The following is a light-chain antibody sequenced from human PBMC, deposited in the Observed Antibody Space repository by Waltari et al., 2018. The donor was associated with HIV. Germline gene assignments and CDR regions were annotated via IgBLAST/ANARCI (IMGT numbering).Light chain of an antibody. Sequence: EIVLTQSPANLSLSPGEGATLPCRASQIVTSSYLAWYQQKPGQAPRLLIFDASNRATGIPDRFSGSGSGTEFTLTIRRVEPEDFAVYYCQHYGTAPRTFGPGTKVEI. J-gene: IGKJ3*01. CDR2: DAS. CDR3: QHYGTAPRT. CDR1: QIVTSSY. V-gene: IGKV3-20*01.